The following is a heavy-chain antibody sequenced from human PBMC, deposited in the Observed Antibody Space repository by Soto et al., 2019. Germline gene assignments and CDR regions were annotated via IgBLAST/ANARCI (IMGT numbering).Heavy chain of an antibody. Sequence: SETLSLTCVVYGGSFSGYYWSWIRQPPGKGLEWIGEINHSGSTNYNPSLTSRVTISVDTSKNQFSLKLSSVTAADTAVYYCARGPYYDFWSGYYHQAYYFGYWGQGTLVTVSS. CDR3: ARGPYYDFWSGYYHQAYYFGY. CDR1: GGSFSGYY. D-gene: IGHD3-3*01. V-gene: IGHV4-34*01. CDR2: INHSGST. J-gene: IGHJ4*02.